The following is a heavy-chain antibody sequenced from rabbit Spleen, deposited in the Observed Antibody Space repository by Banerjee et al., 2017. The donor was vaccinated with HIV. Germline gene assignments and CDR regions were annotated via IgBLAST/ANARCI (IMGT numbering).Heavy chain of an antibody. V-gene: IGHV1S40*01. CDR3: ARGIAYGYSGDAYPPYAMDL. CDR2: IAGSSSGFT. J-gene: IGHJ6*01. CDR1: AFSFSSSDY. Sequence: QSLEESGGDLVKPGASLTLTCTASAFSFSSSDYMCWVRQAPGKGLEWISCIAGSSSGFTYSATWAKGRVTISKASSTTVTLQMTTLTAVDTATYFCARGIAYGYSGDAYPPYAMDLWGPGTLVTVS. D-gene: IGHD6-1*01.